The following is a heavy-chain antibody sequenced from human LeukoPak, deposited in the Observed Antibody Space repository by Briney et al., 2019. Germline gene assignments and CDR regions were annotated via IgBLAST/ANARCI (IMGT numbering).Heavy chain of an antibody. CDR2: IYYSGST. Sequence: ASETLSLTCTVSGGSISSYYWSWIRQPPGKGLEWIGYIYYSGSTNYNPSLKSRVTISVDTSKNQFSLKLSSVTAADTAVYYCARVVSSFYYFDYWGQGTLVTVSS. CDR1: GGSISSYY. J-gene: IGHJ4*02. D-gene: IGHD3-3*02. CDR3: ARVVSSFYYFDY. V-gene: IGHV4-59*01.